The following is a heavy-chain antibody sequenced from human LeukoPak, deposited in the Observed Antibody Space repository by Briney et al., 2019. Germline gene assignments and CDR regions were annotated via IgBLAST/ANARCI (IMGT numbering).Heavy chain of an antibody. CDR1: GFTFSSYA. CDR3: ASMVRGVTRSGGFDY. V-gene: IGHV3-23*01. CDR2: ISGSSGST. D-gene: IGHD3-10*01. J-gene: IGHJ4*02. Sequence: GGSLRLSCAASGFTFSSYAMSWVRQAPGKGLEWVSGISGSSGSTYYTDSVKGRFTISRDNSKNTLYLQMNSLGAEDTAIYYCASMVRGVTRSGGFDYWGQGTLVTVSS.